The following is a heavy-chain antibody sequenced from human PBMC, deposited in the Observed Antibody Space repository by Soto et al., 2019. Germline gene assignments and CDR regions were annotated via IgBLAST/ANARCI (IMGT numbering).Heavy chain of an antibody. CDR1: VCNFTTYG. CDR3: ATPTSRGRYNTPLGY. D-gene: IGHD1-20*01. CDR2: TWYDGRTE. Sequence: VGSLRLSCPSSVCNFTTYGMHCVRHSPGKGLEWVAVTWYDGRTESYADSVKGRFTISRDNSKNTVYLQMNSLRAEDTAVYYCATPTSRGRYNTPLGYWGQGTLVIVS. J-gene: IGHJ4*02. V-gene: IGHV3-33*01.